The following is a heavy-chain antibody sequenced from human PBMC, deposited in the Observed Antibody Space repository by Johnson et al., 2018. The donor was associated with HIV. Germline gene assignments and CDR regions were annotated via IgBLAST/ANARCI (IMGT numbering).Heavy chain of an antibody. CDR2: IKEDGNEK. V-gene: IGHV3-7*01. CDR3: ARVLIVVVVAAEIDAFDI. D-gene: IGHD2-15*01. Sequence: VQLVESGGGLVQPGGSLTLSCAASGFTFSNYWMTWVRQAPGKGLEWVANIKEDGNEKYFVDSVKGRFTISRDNAKNTVYLQMNSLRAEDTAVYYCARVLIVVVVAAEIDAFDIWGQGTMVTVSS. J-gene: IGHJ3*02. CDR1: GFTFSNYW.